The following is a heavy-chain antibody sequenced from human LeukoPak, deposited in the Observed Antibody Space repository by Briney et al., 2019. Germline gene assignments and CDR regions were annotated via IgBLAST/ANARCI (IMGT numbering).Heavy chain of an antibody. D-gene: IGHD2-21*02. Sequence: SETLSLTCTVSGGSISSSSYYWGWIRQPPGKGLEWIGSIYYSGSTYYNPSLKSRVTISVDTSKNQFSLKLSSVTAADTAVYYCARVVVVTAQNWFDPWGQGTLVTVSS. J-gene: IGHJ5*02. CDR1: GGSISSSSYY. CDR3: ARVVVVTAQNWFDP. CDR2: IYYSGST. V-gene: IGHV4-39*07.